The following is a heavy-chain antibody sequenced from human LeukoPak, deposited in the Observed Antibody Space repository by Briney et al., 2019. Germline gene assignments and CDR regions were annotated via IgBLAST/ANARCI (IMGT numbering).Heavy chain of an antibody. Sequence: GGSLRLSCAASGFTFSSYAMSWVRQAPGKGLEWVAKIKADGGEKDHVASVKGRFTISRDNAKNSLYLQMNSLEDTAVYYCARGGAARPDFWGQGTLVTVSS. CDR3: ARGGAARPDF. V-gene: IGHV3-7*01. D-gene: IGHD6-6*01. CDR1: GFTFSSYA. CDR2: IKADGGEK. J-gene: IGHJ4*02.